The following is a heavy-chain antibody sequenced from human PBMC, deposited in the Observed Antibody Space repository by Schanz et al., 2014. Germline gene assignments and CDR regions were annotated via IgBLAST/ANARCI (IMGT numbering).Heavy chain of an antibody. CDR3: VGIHVAVAEAFY. Sequence: VQLVESGGGLVKPGGSLRLSCAASGFAFSAYSMNWVRQAPGKGLEWVAYIRFDASAKYYGDSVEGRFTISRDNAKNTLYLQMNSLRPEDTALYYCVGIHVAVAEAFYWGQGTLVTVSS. V-gene: IGHV3-30*02. CDR1: GFAFSAYS. CDR2: IRFDASAK. J-gene: IGHJ4*02. D-gene: IGHD6-19*01.